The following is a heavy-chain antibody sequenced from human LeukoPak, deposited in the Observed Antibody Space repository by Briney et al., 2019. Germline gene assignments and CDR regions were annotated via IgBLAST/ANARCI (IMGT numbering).Heavy chain of an antibody. D-gene: IGHD3-22*01. V-gene: IGHV3-15*01. Sequence: GGSLRLSCAASGLSFSFYAMSWVRQAPGKGLEWVGRIKSKRDGGTTDYAAPVNGRFTISRDDSKNTLYLQMNSLKTEDTAVYYCTTEYYYDSSGLFDYWGQGTLVTVSS. CDR2: IKSKRDGGTT. CDR3: TTEYYYDSSGLFDY. J-gene: IGHJ4*02. CDR1: GLSFSFYA.